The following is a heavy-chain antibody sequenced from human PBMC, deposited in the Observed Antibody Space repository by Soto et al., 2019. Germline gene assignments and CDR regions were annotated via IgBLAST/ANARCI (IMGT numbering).Heavy chain of an antibody. CDR1: GGSVSSSSSY. V-gene: IGHV4-61*01. Sequence: PSETLSLTCTVSGGSVSSSSSYWNWIRQPPGKGLEWIGYIYKSGSTNYNPSLKSRVAISVDSSKNQFSLKLSSVTAADTAVYYCARIDTYRGKYFHSWGQGTLVTVSS. J-gene: IGHJ4*02. D-gene: IGHD3-10*01. CDR3: ARIDTYRGKYFHS. CDR2: IYKSGST.